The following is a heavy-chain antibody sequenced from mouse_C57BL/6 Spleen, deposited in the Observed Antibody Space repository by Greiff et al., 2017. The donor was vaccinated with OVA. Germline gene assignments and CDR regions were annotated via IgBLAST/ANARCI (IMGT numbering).Heavy chain of an antibody. CDR1: GFTFTDYY. J-gene: IGHJ2*01. CDR3: ARSSLYDSGYFDY. D-gene: IGHD2-3*01. CDR2: IRNKANGYTT. Sequence: EVQVVESGGGLVQPGGSLSLSCAASGFTFTDYYMSWVRQPPGKALEWLGFIRNKANGYTTEYSASVKGRFTISRDNSQSILYLQMNALRAEDSATYYCARSSLYDSGYFDYWGQGTTLTVSS. V-gene: IGHV7-3*01.